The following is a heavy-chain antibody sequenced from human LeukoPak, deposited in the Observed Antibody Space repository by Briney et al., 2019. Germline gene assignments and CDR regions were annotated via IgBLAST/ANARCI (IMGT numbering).Heavy chain of an antibody. CDR3: ARGDSSSWSLFDY. CDR2: IYESGRT. V-gene: IGHV4-39*01. J-gene: IGHJ4*02. CDR1: GGSISSGYHY. Sequence: SETLSLTCTVSGGSISSGYHYWGWIRQPPGKGLEWIGSIYESGRTHYNPSLRSRITISVDTSKNQFSLEMSSVTTADTAVYYCARGDSSSWSLFDYWGQGTLVTVSS. D-gene: IGHD6-13*01.